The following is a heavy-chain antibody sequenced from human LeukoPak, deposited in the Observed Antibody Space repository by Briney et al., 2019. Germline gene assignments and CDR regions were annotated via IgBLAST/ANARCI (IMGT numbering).Heavy chain of an antibody. CDR2: ISSSSSYT. J-gene: IGHJ6*02. CDR1: GFTFSSYS. CDR3: ARDIRRDGYQYYYYGMDV. V-gene: IGHV3-21*01. D-gene: IGHD5-12*01. Sequence: GGSLRLSCAASGFTFSSYSMNWVRQAPGKGLEWVSSISSSSSYTYYADSVKGRFTISRDNAKNSLYLQMNSLRAEDTAVYYCARDIRRDGYQYYYYGMDVWGQGTTVTVSS.